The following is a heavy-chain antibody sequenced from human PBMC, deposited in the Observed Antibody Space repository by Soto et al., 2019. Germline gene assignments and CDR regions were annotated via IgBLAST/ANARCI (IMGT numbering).Heavy chain of an antibody. Sequence: GGSLRLSCAASGFTFSSYSINWVRQAPGKGLEWVSSISSSSSYIYYADSVKGRFTISRDNAKNSLYLQMNSLRAEDTAVYYCARTQPRTFVVREVDYWGQGTLVTVSS. CDR1: GFTFSSYS. D-gene: IGHD2-15*01. CDR3: ARTQPRTFVVREVDY. J-gene: IGHJ4*02. CDR2: ISSSSSYI. V-gene: IGHV3-21*01.